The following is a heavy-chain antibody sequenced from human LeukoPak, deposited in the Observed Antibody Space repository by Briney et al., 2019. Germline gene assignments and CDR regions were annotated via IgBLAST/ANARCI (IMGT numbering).Heavy chain of an antibody. Sequence: GASVKVSCKASGYTFTSYAMNWVRQAPGQGLEWMGWINTNTGNPTYAQGFTGRFVFSLDTSVSTAYLQISSLKAEDTAVYYCARDITIFGSHRYNWFDPWGQGTLVTVSS. CDR2: INTNTGNP. J-gene: IGHJ5*02. V-gene: IGHV7-4-1*02. D-gene: IGHD3-3*01. CDR3: ARDITIFGSHRYNWFDP. CDR1: GYTFTSYA.